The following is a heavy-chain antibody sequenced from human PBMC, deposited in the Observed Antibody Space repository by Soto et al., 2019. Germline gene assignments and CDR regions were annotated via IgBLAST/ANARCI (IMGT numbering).Heavy chain of an antibody. D-gene: IGHD6-19*01. J-gene: IGHJ6*02. CDR3: ARDRAGTTADYHGMDV. CDR1: GGSVSSGSYF. V-gene: IGHV4-61*01. Sequence: TSETLSLTCTVSGGSVSSGSYFWSWIRQPPGKGLEWLGYFYYAGTTNYNPYLKSRVTMSLDTSNNQFSLKLSSVTAADAAVYYCARDRAGTTADYHGMDVWGRGTTVTVSS. CDR2: FYYAGTT.